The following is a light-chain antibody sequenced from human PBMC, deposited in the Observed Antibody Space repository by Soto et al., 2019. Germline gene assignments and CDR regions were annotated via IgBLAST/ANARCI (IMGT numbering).Light chain of an antibody. CDR3: QQYYSNVPIT. Sequence: AIRMTQSPSSLSAATGDRVTITRRASQSISTYLAWYQQKPGKAPKLMIYGASTLQSGVPSRFSGSGSGTDFTLTISCLQSEDFATYYCQQYYSNVPITFGQGTRLEIK. CDR2: GAS. J-gene: IGKJ5*01. V-gene: IGKV1-8*01. CDR1: QSISTY.